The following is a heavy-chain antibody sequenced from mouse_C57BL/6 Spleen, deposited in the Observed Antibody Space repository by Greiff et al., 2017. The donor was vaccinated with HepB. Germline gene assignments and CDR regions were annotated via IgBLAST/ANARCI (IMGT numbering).Heavy chain of an antibody. D-gene: IGHD1-1*01. CDR1: GFTFSSYA. Sequence: DVKLVESGGGLVKPGGSLKLSCAASGFTFSSYAMSWVRQTPEKRLEWVATISDGGSYTYYPDNVKGRFTISRDNAKNNLYLQMSHLKSEDTAMYYCARDHYYGSGYAMDYWGQGTSVTVSS. CDR3: ARDHYYGSGYAMDY. J-gene: IGHJ4*01. V-gene: IGHV5-4*01. CDR2: ISDGGSYT.